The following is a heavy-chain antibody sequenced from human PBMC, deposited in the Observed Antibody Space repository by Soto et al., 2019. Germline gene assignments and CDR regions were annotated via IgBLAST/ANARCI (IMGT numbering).Heavy chain of an antibody. Sequence: SETLSLTCTVYGGYFSGYCWSWIRQPPGKGLEWIGEINHSGSTNYNPSLKSRVTISVDTSRNQFSLKLSSVTAADTAVYYCASTSYSSSSDPYYYYGMDVWGQGTTVTVSS. J-gene: IGHJ6*02. CDR2: INHSGST. CDR3: ASTSYSSSSDPYYYYGMDV. V-gene: IGHV4-34*01. CDR1: GGYFSGYC. D-gene: IGHD6-6*01.